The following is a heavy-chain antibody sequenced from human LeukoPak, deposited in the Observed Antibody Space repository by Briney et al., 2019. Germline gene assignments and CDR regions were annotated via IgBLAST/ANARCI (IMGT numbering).Heavy chain of an antibody. Sequence: ASVNVSCKASGYSFTSDGISWVRQAPGQGLEWMGWISAYNGNTNYAQKLQGRVTMTTDTSTSTAYMELRSLRSDDTAVYYCARFFNGGAFDIWGQGTMVTVSS. V-gene: IGHV1-18*01. J-gene: IGHJ3*02. CDR2: ISAYNGNT. CDR1: GYSFTSDG. CDR3: ARFFNGGAFDI.